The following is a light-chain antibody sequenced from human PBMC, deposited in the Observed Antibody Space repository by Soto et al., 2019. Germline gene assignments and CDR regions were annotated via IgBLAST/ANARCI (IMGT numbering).Light chain of an antibody. V-gene: IGLV2-14*01. Sequence: QSVLTQPASVSGSPGQSITISCTGTSSDVGSYNYVSWYQHHPGKAPRLMIYASSNRPSGVSHRFSGSRSGNTASLTISGLQAEDEADYYCSSYTSGSTLYVFGTGTKVIV. CDR1: SSDVGSYNY. CDR3: SSYTSGSTLYV. J-gene: IGLJ1*01. CDR2: ASS.